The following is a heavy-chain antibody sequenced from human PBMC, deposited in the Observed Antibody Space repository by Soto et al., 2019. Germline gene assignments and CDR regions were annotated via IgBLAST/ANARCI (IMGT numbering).Heavy chain of an antibody. CDR3: ARGLWFGESSGWFDP. V-gene: IGHV4-34*01. CDR2: INHSGST. CDR1: GGSFSGYY. D-gene: IGHD3-10*01. Sequence: PSETLSLTCAVYGGSFSGYYWSWIRQPPGKGLEWIGEINHSGSTNYNPSLKSRVTISVDTSKNQFSLKLSSVTAADTAVYYCARGLWFGESSGWFDPWGQGTLVTVSS. J-gene: IGHJ5*02.